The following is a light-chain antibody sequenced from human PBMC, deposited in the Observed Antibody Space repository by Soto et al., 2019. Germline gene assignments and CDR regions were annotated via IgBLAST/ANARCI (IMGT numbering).Light chain of an antibody. Sequence: DIQMTQSPSSLSASVGDRVTITCRASQGSSNYLAWYQQKPGKVPKLLIYAASTLQSGVRSRFSGSGSGTDFTLTISSLQPEDVATYYCQRYKSAPLTFGGGTKVEIK. CDR1: QGSSNY. J-gene: IGKJ4*01. V-gene: IGKV1-27*01. CDR3: QRYKSAPLT. CDR2: AAS.